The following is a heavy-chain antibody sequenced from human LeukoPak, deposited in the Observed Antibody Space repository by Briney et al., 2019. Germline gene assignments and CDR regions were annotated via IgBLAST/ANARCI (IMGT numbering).Heavy chain of an antibody. CDR2: ISAGGGST. Sequence: GRSLRLSCAASGFTFSSYGMNWVRQAPGKGLEWVSGISAGGGSTYYADSVKGRVTISRDNSKNTLYLQMNSLRAEDTAVYYCAKDETLSAPYYFDYWGQGTLVTVSS. CDR1: GFTFSSYG. D-gene: IGHD3-3*02. CDR3: AKDETLSAPYYFDY. V-gene: IGHV3-23*01. J-gene: IGHJ4*02.